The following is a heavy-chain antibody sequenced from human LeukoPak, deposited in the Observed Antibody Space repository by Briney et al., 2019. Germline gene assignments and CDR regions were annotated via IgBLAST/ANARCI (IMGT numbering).Heavy chain of an antibody. Sequence: SVKVSCKASGGTFSSYAISWVRQAPGQGLEWMGGIIPIFGTANYAQKFQGRVTITADKSTSTAYMELSSLRSEDTAVYYCARAHYYDSSVFGDSGIDYWGQGTLVTVSS. CDR1: GGTFSSYA. CDR3: ARAHYYDSSVFGDSGIDY. CDR2: IIPIFGTA. V-gene: IGHV1-69*06. J-gene: IGHJ4*02. D-gene: IGHD3-22*01.